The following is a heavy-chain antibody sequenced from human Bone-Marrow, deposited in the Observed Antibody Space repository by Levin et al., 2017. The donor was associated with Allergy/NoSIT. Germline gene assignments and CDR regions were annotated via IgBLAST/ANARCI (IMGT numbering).Heavy chain of an antibody. V-gene: IGHV3-21*01. CDR2: ITSSSSYI. D-gene: IGHD5-12*01. CDR1: GFTFSNYT. J-gene: IGHJ5*02. Sequence: GESLKISCAASGFTFSNYTMNWVRQAPGKGLDWVSSITSSSSYIYYADSVKGRFTISRDNAKNSLYLQMNSLRVEDTAVYYCARGLEYSGLPWGQGTLVTVSS. CDR3: ARGLEYSGLP.